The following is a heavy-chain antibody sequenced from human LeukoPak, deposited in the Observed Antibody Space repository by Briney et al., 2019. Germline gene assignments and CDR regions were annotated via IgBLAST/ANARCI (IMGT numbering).Heavy chain of an antibody. CDR2: IIPIFGTA. CDR3: ARAIGKYYYGSGRGGNYYGTDV. J-gene: IGHJ6*02. D-gene: IGHD3-10*01. CDR1: GGTFSSYA. V-gene: IGHV1-69*05. Sequence: ASVKVSCKASGGTFSSYAISWVRQAPGQGLEWMGGIIPIFGTANYAQKFQGRVTMTRNTSISTAYMELSSLRSEDTAVYYCARAIGKYYYGSGRGGNYYGTDVWGQGTTVTVSS.